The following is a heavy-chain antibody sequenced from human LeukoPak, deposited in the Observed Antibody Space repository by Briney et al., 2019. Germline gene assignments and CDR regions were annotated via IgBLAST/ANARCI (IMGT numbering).Heavy chain of an antibody. CDR1: GGSISSYY. V-gene: IGHV4-59*01. CDR3: ARGEYQLLYGLFDP. CDR2: IYYSGST. D-gene: IGHD2-2*02. Sequence: PSETLSLTCTVSGGSISSYYWSWIRQPPGKGLEWIGYIYYSGSTNYNPSLKSRVTISVDTSKNQFSLKLSSVTAADTAVYCCARGEYQLLYGLFDPWGQGTLVTVSS. J-gene: IGHJ5*02.